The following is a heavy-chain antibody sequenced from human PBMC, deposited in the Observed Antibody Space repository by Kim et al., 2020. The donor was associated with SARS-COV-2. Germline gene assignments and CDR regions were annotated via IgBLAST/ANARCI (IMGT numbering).Heavy chain of an antibody. CDR3: ASRESSSIAARPPDY. Sequence: GGSLRLSCAASGFTVSSNYMSWVRQAPGKGLEWVSVIYSGGSTYYADSVKGRFTISRDNSKNTLYLQMNSLRAEDTAVYYCASRESSSIAARPPDYWGQGTLVTVSS. J-gene: IGHJ4*02. D-gene: IGHD6-6*01. V-gene: IGHV3-66*01. CDR1: GFTVSSNY. CDR2: IYSGGST.